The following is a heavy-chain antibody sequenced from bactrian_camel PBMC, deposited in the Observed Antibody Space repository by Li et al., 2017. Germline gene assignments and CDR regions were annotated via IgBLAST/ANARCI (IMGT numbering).Heavy chain of an antibody. D-gene: IGHD5*01. CDR3: ATAQGYIDPWFPRANYNY. V-gene: IGHV3S1*01. Sequence: VQLVESGGGSVQAGGSLRLSCAVSGYTSNTNCMAWFRQAPGKEREGVASICTGSVSAYYADSVKGRFTISQNNAKNTVYLQMNNLKPEDTAMYYCATAQGYIDPWFPRANYNYWGQGTQVTVS. J-gene: IGHJ4*01. CDR1: GYTSNTNC. CDR2: ICTGSVSA.